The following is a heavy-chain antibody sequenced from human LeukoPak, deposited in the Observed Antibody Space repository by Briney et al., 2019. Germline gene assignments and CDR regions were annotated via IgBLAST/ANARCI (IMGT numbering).Heavy chain of an antibody. Sequence: PGGSLRLSCAASGFTFSDYSMNWVRQAPGKGLEWVSYIGANSDIYYSDSVKGRFTISRDNAKNSLSLQMNSLRDDDTAVYYCAREGYYGAFDIWGQGTVVTVSS. CDR2: IGANSDI. CDR3: AREGYYGAFDI. J-gene: IGHJ3*02. CDR1: GFTFSDYS. D-gene: IGHD3-10*01. V-gene: IGHV3-48*02.